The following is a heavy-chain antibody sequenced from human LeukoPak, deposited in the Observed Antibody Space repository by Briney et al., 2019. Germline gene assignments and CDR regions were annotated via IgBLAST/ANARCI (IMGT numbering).Heavy chain of an antibody. J-gene: IGHJ1*01. Sequence: GGSLRLSCAASGFSFSNYWMRWVRQAPGKGLEWLAAIRQDVKGIYYADSVKARFTISRDNTKKSVYLQMDRLRAEDTAVYYCSKEDFDLWGQGSLVTVSS. CDR1: GFSFSNYW. CDR3: SKEDFDL. CDR2: IRQDVKGI. V-gene: IGHV3-7*01. D-gene: IGHD3-9*01.